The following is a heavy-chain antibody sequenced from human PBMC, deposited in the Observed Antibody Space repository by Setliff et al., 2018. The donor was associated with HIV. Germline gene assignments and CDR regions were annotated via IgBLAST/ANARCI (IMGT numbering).Heavy chain of an antibody. J-gene: IGHJ6*03. CDR3: ARGRYGSGTYWGLYYYYYMDV. CDR2: INTYNGYT. Sequence: ASVKVSCKASGYSFTNYGISWVRQAPGQGLEWMGWINTYNGYTNYAQKLQGRVTMTTDTSTSTAYMELRSLRSDDTAVYYCARGRYGSGTYWGLYYYYYMDVWGKGTTVTVSS. V-gene: IGHV1-18*01. D-gene: IGHD3-10*01. CDR1: GYSFTNYG.